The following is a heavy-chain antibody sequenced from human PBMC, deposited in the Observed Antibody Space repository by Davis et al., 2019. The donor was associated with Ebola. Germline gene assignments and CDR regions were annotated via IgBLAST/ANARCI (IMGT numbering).Heavy chain of an antibody. CDR2: TSSGGSTT. V-gene: IGHV3-23*01. J-gene: IGHJ6*02. CDR1: GFIFNNYA. CDR3: AKLGCTSSSCYTGNFYYYYGMDV. D-gene: IGHD2-2*02. Sequence: PGGSLRLSCAASGFIFNNYAMTWVRQAPGRGLEWVSTTSSGGSTTYYADSVKGRFTISRDNSKDTLYLQMNSLRAEDTAVYYCAKLGCTSSSCYTGNFYYYYGMDVWGQGTTVTVSS.